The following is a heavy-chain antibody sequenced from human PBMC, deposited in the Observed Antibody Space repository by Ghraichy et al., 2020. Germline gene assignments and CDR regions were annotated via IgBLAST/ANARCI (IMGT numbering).Heavy chain of an antibody. D-gene: IGHD2-15*01. J-gene: IGHJ4*02. CDR2: IYSGGST. CDR3: ARSIVVVAIPDY. Sequence: GSLRLSCAASGFTVSSNYMSWVRQAPGKGLEWVSVIYSGGSTYYADSVKGRFTISRDNSKNTLYLQMNSLRAEDTAVYYCARSIVVVAIPDYWGQGTLVTVSS. V-gene: IGHV3-53*01. CDR1: GFTVSSNY.